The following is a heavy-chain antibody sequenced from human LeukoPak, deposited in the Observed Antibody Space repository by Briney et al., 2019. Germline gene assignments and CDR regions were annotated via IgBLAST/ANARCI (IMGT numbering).Heavy chain of an antibody. D-gene: IGHD2-2*01. CDR1: GFTFSSYS. Sequence: PGGSLRLSCAASGFTFSSYSMSWVRQAPGKGLEWVSGTSIGGTSAYFADSVKGRFTISRDNSKNTLYLQMNGLRVEDTAVYYCARDLVPSAEYYFDHWGQGTLVTVSS. V-gene: IGHV3-23*01. CDR2: TSIGGTSA. CDR3: ARDLVPSAEYYFDH. J-gene: IGHJ4*02.